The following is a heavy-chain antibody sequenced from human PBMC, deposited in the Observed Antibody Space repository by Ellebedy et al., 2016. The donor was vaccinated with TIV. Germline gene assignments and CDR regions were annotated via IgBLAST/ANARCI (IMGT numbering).Heavy chain of an antibody. D-gene: IGHD5-24*01. Sequence: GESLKISXAASGFTFSSYSMNWVRQAPGKGLEWVSSISSSSSYIYYADSVKGRFTISRDNAKNSLYLQMNSLRAEDTAVYYCARVRDGYNGKFFDYWGQGTLVTASS. V-gene: IGHV3-21*01. CDR3: ARVRDGYNGKFFDY. CDR2: ISSSSSYI. CDR1: GFTFSSYS. J-gene: IGHJ4*02.